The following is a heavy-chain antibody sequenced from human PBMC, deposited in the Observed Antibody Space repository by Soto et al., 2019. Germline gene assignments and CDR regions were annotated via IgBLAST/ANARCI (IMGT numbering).Heavy chain of an antibody. CDR3: ARSQGGSSSLDIYYYYYYGMDV. CDR1: GGTFSSYA. Sequence: QVQLVQSGAEVKKPGSSVKVSCKAPGGTFSSYAISWVRQAPGQGLEWMGGIIPIFGTAKYAQKFQGRVTISADESTGTGYMELSSLRSEGTAVYYLARSQGGSSSLDIYYYYYYGMDVWGQGTTVTVSS. V-gene: IGHV1-69*01. J-gene: IGHJ6*02. D-gene: IGHD2-15*01. CDR2: IIPIFGTA.